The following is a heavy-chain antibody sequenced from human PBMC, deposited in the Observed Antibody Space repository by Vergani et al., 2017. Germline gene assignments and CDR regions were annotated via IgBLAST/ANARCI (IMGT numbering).Heavy chain of an antibody. CDR2: IYYSGST. J-gene: IGHJ4*02. D-gene: IGHD3-3*01. Sequence: QVQLQQWGAGLLKPSETLSLTCAVYGGSFSGYYWSWIRQPPGKGLEWIGYIYYSGSTNYNPSLKSRVTISVDTSKNQFSLKLSSVTAADTAVYYCASFYDFWSGYYTDWGQGTLVTVSS. CDR3: ASFYDFWSGYYTD. V-gene: IGHV4-34*11. CDR1: GGSFSGYY.